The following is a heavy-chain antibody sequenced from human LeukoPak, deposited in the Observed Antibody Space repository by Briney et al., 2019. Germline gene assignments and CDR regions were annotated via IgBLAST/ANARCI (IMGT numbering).Heavy chain of an antibody. CDR3: AKRSSGYSFDY. D-gene: IGHD3-22*01. V-gene: IGHV3-23*01. J-gene: IGHJ4*02. CDR2: ISGKGGST. Sequence: PGGSLRLSCAASGFTFSSNAMSWVRQAPGKGLEWLSAISGKGGSTYYADSVMGRFTISRDNSKNTLYLQMNSLRAEDTAVYYCAKRSSGYSFDYWGQGTLVTVSS. CDR1: GFTFSSNA.